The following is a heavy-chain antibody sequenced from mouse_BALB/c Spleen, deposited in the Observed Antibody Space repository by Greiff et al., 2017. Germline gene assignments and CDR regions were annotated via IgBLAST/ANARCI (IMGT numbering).Heavy chain of an antibody. CDR1: GYTFTRYW. Sequence: VQLVESGAELAKPGASVKMSCKASGYTFTRYWMHWVKQRPGQGLEWIGYINPSTGYTEYNQKFKDKATLTADKSSSTAYMQLSSLTSEDSAVYYCARGGIYYDYEEGAMDYWGQGTSVTVSS. J-gene: IGHJ4*01. D-gene: IGHD2-4*01. V-gene: IGHV1-7*01. CDR3: ARGGIYYDYEEGAMDY. CDR2: INPSTGYT.